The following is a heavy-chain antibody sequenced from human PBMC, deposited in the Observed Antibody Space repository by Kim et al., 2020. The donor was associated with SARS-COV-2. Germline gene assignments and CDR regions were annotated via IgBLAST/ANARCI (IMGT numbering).Heavy chain of an antibody. Sequence: ASVKVSCKASGYTFTSYAMHWVRQAPGQRLEWMGWINAGNGNTKYSQKFQGRVTITRDTSASTAYMELSSMRSEDTAVYYCAREEPVVPAASHFDYWGQGTLGTVSS. CDR3: AREEPVVPAASHFDY. J-gene: IGHJ4*02. D-gene: IGHD2-2*01. CDR2: INAGNGNT. V-gene: IGHV1-3*01. CDR1: GYTFTSYA.